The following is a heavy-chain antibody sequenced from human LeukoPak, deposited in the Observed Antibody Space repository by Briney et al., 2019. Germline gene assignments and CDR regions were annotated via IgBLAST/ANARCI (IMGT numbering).Heavy chain of an antibody. CDR3: ARGYSYGYGY. J-gene: IGHJ4*02. CDR2: IYYSGST. Sequence: SETLFLTCTVSGGSISSYYWSWIRQPPGKGLEWIGYIYYSGSTNYNPSLKSRVTISVDTSKNQFSLKLSSVTAADTAVYYCARGYSYGYGYWGQGTLVTVSS. D-gene: IGHD5-18*01. V-gene: IGHV4-59*01. CDR1: GGSISSYY.